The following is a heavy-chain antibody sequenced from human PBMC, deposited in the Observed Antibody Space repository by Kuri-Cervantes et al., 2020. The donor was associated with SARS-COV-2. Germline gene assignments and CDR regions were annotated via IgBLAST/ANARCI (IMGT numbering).Heavy chain of an antibody. J-gene: IGHJ4*02. V-gene: IGHV4-34*01. Sequence: SETLSLTCAVYGGSFSGYYWSWIRQPPGKGLEWIGEINHSGSTNYNPSLKSRVTISVDTSKNQLSLKLSSVTATDTAVYYCARSYCTSTSCYRRADFDYWGQGALVTVSS. CDR1: GGSFSGYY. CDR2: INHSGST. CDR3: ARSYCTSTSCYRRADFDY. D-gene: IGHD2-2*02.